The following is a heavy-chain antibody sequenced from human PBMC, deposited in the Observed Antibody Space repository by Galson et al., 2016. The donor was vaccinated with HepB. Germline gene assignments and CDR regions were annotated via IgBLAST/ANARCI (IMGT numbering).Heavy chain of an antibody. CDR3: AREYCNGGSCYPGVY. CDR2: IQYNEDT. D-gene: IGHD2-15*01. J-gene: IGHJ4*02. V-gene: IGHV4-59*02. CDR1: GGSVNTYF. Sequence: ETLSLTCTVSGGSVNTYFWSWVRQPPGKGLEWIGHIQYNEDTNYNPSLESRVTLSVDTSKNQVLLNLSFVTAADTAVYYCAREYCNGGSCYPGVYWGQGTLVTVSS.